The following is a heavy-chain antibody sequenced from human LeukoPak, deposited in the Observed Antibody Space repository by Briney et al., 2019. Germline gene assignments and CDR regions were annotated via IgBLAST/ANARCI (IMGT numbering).Heavy chain of an antibody. V-gene: IGHV1-69*01. J-gene: IGHJ4*02. CDR2: IITNFGRA. CDR1: GGTFSSYA. D-gene: IGHD4-17*01. CDR3: ARLEITTVTTSDY. Sequence: SVKVSCKASGGTFSSYAISWVRQAPGQGLGWMGGIITNFGRANYAQKFQGRVTITADESTSTAYMELSSLRSEDTAVYYCARLEITTVTTSDYWGQGNLVTGSS.